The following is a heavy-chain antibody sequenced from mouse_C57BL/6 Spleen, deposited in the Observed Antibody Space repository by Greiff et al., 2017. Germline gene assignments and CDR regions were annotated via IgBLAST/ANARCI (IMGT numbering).Heavy chain of an antibody. CDR2: INPNNGGT. CDR1: GYTFTDYY. D-gene: IGHD1-1*01. J-gene: IGHJ3*01. CDR3: ARSLYYYGSSWFAY. Sequence: EVKLQQSGPELVKPGASVKISCKASGYTFTDYYMNWVKQSHGKSLEWIGDINPNNGGTSYNQKFKGKATLTVDKSSSTAYMERRSLTSEDSAVYYCARSLYYYGSSWFAYWGQGTLVTVSA. V-gene: IGHV1-26*01.